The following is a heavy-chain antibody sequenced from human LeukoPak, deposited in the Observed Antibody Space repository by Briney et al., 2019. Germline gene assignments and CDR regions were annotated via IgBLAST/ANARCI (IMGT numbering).Heavy chain of an antibody. D-gene: IGHD4-17*01. Sequence: PGGSLRLSCAASGFTFSSYGMHWVRQAPGKGLEWVAVISYDGSNKYYADSVKGRFTISRDNSKNTLYLQINSLRAEDTAVYYCAKDDAQDYGDLPNTYFDYWGEGTVVSVSS. CDR3: AKDDAQDYGDLPNTYFDY. CDR1: GFTFSSYG. V-gene: IGHV3-30*18. CDR2: ISYDGSNK. J-gene: IGHJ4*02.